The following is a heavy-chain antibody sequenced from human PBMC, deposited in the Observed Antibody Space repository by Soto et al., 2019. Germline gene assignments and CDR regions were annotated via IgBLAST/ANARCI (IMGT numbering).Heavy chain of an antibody. CDR3: VRDGTKTLRDWFDP. V-gene: IGHV4-4*07. J-gene: IGHJ5*02. CDR2: IYATGTT. CDR1: GASISGFY. Sequence: SETLSLTCTVSGASISGFYWSWIRKSARKGLEWIGRIYATGTTDYNPSLKSRVMMSVDTSKKQFSLKLRSVTAADTAVYYCVRDGTKTLRDWFDPWGQGISVTVSS. D-gene: IGHD1-1*01.